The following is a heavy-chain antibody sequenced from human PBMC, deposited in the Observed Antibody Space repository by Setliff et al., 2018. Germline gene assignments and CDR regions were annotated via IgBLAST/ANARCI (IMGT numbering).Heavy chain of an antibody. CDR2: VYYSGAA. Sequence: SETLSLTCTVSGDSISTASIMAWIRQPPGKGLEFIGYVYYSGAAKYDPSLKSRVTMSVDTSKTQFSLKLNSMTTADTAVYYCARGGTYRYFDYWGQGTLVTVSS. V-gene: IGHV4-59*01. J-gene: IGHJ4*02. CDR3: ARGGTYRYFDY. CDR1: GDSISTAS.